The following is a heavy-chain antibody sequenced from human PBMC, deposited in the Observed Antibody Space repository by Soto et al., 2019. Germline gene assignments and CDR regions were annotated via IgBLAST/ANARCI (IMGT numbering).Heavy chain of an antibody. J-gene: IGHJ3*02. V-gene: IGHV5-51*01. D-gene: IGHD3-3*01. CDR1: GYSFTSYW. CDR2: IYPGDSDT. CDR3: ARVRITIFGVIADDAFDI. Sequence: GESLKISCKGSGYSFTSYWIGWVRQMPGKGLEWMGIIYPGDSDTRYSPSFQGQVTISADKSISTAYLQWSSLKASDTAMYYCARVRITIFGVIADDAFDIWGQGTMVTVSS.